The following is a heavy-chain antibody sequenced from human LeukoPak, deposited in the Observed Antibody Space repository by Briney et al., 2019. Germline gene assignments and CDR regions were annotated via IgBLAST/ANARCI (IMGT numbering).Heavy chain of an antibody. CDR3: ARGDQYYDFWSGYYTGSPNWFDP. J-gene: IGHJ5*02. Sequence: PSETLSLTCAVYGGSFSGYYWSWIRQPPGKGLEWIGYIYYSGSTNYNPSLKSRVTISVDTSKNQFSLKLSSVTAADTAVYYCARGDQYYDFWSGYYTGSPNWFDPWGQGTLVTVSS. D-gene: IGHD3-3*01. V-gene: IGHV4-59*01. CDR1: GGSFSGYY. CDR2: IYYSGST.